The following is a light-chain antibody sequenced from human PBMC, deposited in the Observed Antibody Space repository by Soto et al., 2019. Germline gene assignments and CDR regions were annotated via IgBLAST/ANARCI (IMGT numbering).Light chain of an antibody. J-gene: IGLJ1*01. CDR1: SSNIGAGYD. CDR3: QSYDTSLSGNYV. CDR2: GNS. V-gene: IGLV1-40*01. Sequence: QSVLTQPPSVSGAPGQRVTISCTGSSSNIGAGYDVHWYQQLPGTAPKLLMYGNSNRPSGVPDRFSGSKSGTSASLAITGLQAEDEAEYYGQSYDTSLSGNYVFGTGTKLTGL.